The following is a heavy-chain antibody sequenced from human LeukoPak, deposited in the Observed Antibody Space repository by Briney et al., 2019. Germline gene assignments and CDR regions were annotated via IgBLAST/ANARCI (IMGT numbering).Heavy chain of an antibody. CDR2: VTNNGYKT. D-gene: IGHD6-13*01. CDR1: GFTFSNYA. Sequence: GGSLRLSCSASGFTFSNYAMHWVRQAPGKGLEYVSSVTNNGYKTYYADSVRGRFTISRDNSKNTLYLQMNSLRAEDTAVYYCAKDSHSYGYSSLGYYGMDVWGQGTTVTVSS. J-gene: IGHJ6*02. V-gene: IGHV3-64*04. CDR3: AKDSHSYGYSSLGYYGMDV.